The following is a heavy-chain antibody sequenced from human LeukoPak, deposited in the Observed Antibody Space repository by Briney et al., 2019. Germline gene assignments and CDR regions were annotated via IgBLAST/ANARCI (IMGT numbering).Heavy chain of an antibody. D-gene: IGHD6-19*01. Sequence: GGSLRLSCAASGFTFSRYWMSWVRQAPGKGLEWVANIKQDGSEKYYVDSVKGRFTISRDNAKNSLFLQMNNLRAEDTAVYYCATHSGWRFDYWGQGTLVTVYS. CDR2: IKQDGSEK. CDR3: ATHSGWRFDY. CDR1: GFTFSRYW. V-gene: IGHV3-7*03. J-gene: IGHJ4*02.